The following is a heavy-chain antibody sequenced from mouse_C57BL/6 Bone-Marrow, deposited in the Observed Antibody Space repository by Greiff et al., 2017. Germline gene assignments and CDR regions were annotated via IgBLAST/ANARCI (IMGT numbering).Heavy chain of an antibody. D-gene: IGHD1-1*01. CDR3: ARILLPRRTALGDYAMDY. V-gene: IGHV8-8*01. CDR2: IWWDDDK. J-gene: IGHJ4*01. CDR1: GFSLSTFGMG. Sequence: QVTLKESGPGILQPSQTLSLTCSFSGFSLSTFGMGVGWIRQPSGKGLEWLAHIWWDDDKYYNPALKSRLTISKDTSKNQVFLKIANVDTAETATYYCARILLPRRTALGDYAMDYWGQGTSVTVSS.